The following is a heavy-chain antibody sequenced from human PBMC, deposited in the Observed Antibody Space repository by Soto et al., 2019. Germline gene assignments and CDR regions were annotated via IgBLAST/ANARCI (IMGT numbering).Heavy chain of an antibody. CDR2: ISSSGNTI. CDR1: EFTFSDYY. J-gene: IGHJ3*02. V-gene: IGHV3-11*01. CDR3: ARRYSGGRAFDI. Sequence: QVQLVESGGGLVRPGESLRLFCAASEFTFSDYYMSWIRQAPGKGLEWVSYISSSGNTIYYADSVKGRFTISRDNAKNSLYLQMNSLRAEDTAVYYCARRYSGGRAFDICGQGTMVTVSS. D-gene: IGHD5-12*01.